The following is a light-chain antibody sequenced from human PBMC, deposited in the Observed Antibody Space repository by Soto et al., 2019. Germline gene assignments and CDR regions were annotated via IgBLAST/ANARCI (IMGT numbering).Light chain of an antibody. Sequence: QSALTQPRSVSGSPGQSVTISCTGTSSDVGGYNYVSWYQQHPGKAPKLMIYDVSKRPSGVPDRFSGSKSGNTASLTISGLQAEGEADYYCCSYAGSYTSLYVFGTGTKATVL. V-gene: IGLV2-11*01. J-gene: IGLJ1*01. CDR1: SSDVGGYNY. CDR3: CSYAGSYTSLYV. CDR2: DVS.